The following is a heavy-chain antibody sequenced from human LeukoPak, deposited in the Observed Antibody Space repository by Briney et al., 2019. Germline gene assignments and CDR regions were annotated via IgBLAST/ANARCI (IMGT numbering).Heavy chain of an antibody. J-gene: IGHJ5*02. Sequence: PGGSLRLSCAASEFTVSNNYMSWVRQAPGKGLEWVSVIYSGGSTYYADSVKGRFTISRDNSKNTLYLQMNSLRAEDTAVYYCARAGEDIVLMVYEAGRDRWFDPWGQGTLVTVSS. CDR1: EFTVSNNY. CDR2: IYSGGST. D-gene: IGHD2-8*01. V-gene: IGHV3-66*01. CDR3: ARAGEDIVLMVYEAGRDRWFDP.